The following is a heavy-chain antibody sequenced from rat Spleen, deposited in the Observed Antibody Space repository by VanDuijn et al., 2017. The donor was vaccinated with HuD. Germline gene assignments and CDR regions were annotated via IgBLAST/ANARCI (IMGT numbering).Heavy chain of an antibody. D-gene: IGHD3-5*01. V-gene: IGHV5-25*01. J-gene: IGHJ2*01. Sequence: EVQLVESGGGLVQPGRSMKLSCAASGFTFSNYDMAWVRQAPTKGLEWVASISYDGSSTYYRDSVKGRFTISRDNAKSTLYLQMDSLRSEDTATYYCTRTQRYYFDYWGQGVMVTVSS. CDR2: ISYDGSST. CDR1: GFTFSNYD. CDR3: TRTQRYYFDY.